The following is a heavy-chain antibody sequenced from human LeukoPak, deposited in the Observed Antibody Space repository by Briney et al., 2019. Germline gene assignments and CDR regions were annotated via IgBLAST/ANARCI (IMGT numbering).Heavy chain of an antibody. CDR3: AKMTSHGDSVL. CDR1: GGSVSTDY. CDR2: THNSGRT. V-gene: IGHV4-59*02. J-gene: IGHJ4*02. Sequence: SETLSLTCTVSGGSVSTDYWNWIRQPPGKGLEWIGYTHNSGRTNYNPALKSRLTLSIDTSRNQFSLTLTSVTAADTAVYCAKMTSHGDSVLWGQGSLVTVSS. D-gene: IGHD4-17*01.